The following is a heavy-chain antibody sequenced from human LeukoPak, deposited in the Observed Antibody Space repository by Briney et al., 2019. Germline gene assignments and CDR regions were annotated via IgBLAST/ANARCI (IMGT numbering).Heavy chain of an antibody. CDR2: INPNSGGT. CDR1: GYTFTRYY. J-gene: IGHJ4*02. Sequence: ASVKVSCKASGYTFTRYYMHWVRQAPGQGLEWMGWINPNSGGTNYAQKFQGRVTMTRDTSISTAYMELSRLRSDDTAVYYCARRGSYGGLFDYWGQGTLVTVSS. CDR3: ARRGSYGGLFDY. V-gene: IGHV1-2*02. D-gene: IGHD4-17*01.